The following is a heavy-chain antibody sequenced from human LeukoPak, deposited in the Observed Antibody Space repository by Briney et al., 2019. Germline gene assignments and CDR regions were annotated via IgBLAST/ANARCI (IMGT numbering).Heavy chain of an antibody. CDR1: GGSISSSSYY. CDR3: ARLQWLVTYLDY. V-gene: IGHV4-39*01. J-gene: IGHJ4*02. D-gene: IGHD6-19*01. CDR2: IYYSGST. Sequence: RASETLSLTCTVSGGSISSSSYYWGWIRQPPGKGLEWIGSIYYSGSTYYNPSLKSRVTISEDTSKNQFSLKLSSVTAADTAVYYCARLQWLVTYLDYWGQGTLVTVSS.